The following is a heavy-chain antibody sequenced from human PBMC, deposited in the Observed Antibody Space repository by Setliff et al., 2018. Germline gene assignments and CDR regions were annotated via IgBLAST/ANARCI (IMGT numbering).Heavy chain of an antibody. CDR2: ITNYNGKT. CDR1: GLTFTTFS. V-gene: IGHV1-18*01. CDR3: ATRTPVIFSGVVTTV. J-gene: IGHJ4*02. D-gene: IGHD3-3*01. Sequence: ASVKVSCKASGLTFTTFSISWVRQAPGQGLEWMGWITNYNGKTDYAQKFQDRVILTTDTSTNTAYMELRNLRPDDKAIYYCATRTPVIFSGVVTTVWGQGSLVTVSS.